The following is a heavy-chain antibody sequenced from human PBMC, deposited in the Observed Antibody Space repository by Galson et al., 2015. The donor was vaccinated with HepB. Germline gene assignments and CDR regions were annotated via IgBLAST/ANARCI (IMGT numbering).Heavy chain of an antibody. Sequence: SVKVSCKASGGTFSSYAISWVRQAPGQGLEWMGGIIPIFGTANYAQKFQGRVTITADKSTSTAYMELRSLRSDDTAVYYCARYYCSSTSCPGSDYWGQGTLVTVSS. CDR3: ARYYCSSTSCPGSDY. V-gene: IGHV1-69*06. CDR1: GGTFSSYA. D-gene: IGHD2-2*01. CDR2: IIPIFGTA. J-gene: IGHJ4*02.